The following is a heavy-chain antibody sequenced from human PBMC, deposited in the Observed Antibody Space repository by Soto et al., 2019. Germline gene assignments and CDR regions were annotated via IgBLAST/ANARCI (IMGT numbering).Heavy chain of an antibody. CDR3: AITPFYDSGSRFDY. D-gene: IGHD3-10*01. J-gene: IGHJ4*02. CDR2: IIPIFGTA. Sequence: QVQLVQSGAEVKKPGSSVKVSCRASGGTFSRYSIAWVRQAPGQGLDYMGGIIPIFGTANYAQRFQGRVTIPADKSTNTAYMELTSLRSEDTAVFSCAITPFYDSGSRFDYWGQGTLVTVSS. CDR1: GGTFSRYS. V-gene: IGHV1-69*06.